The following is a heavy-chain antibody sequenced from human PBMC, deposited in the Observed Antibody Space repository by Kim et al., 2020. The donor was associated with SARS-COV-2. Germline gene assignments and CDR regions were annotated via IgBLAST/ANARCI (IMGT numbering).Heavy chain of an antibody. J-gene: IGHJ6*02. V-gene: IGHV3-49*04. CDR3: TREESDSSSWYGGLYYYYGMDV. D-gene: IGHD6-13*01. Sequence: GGSLRLSCTASGFTFGDYAMSWVRQAPGKGLEWVGFIRSKAYGGTTEYAASVKGRFTISRDDSKSIAYLQMNSLKTEDTAVYYCTREESDSSSWYGGLYYYYGMDVWGQGTTVTVSS. CDR2: IRSKAYGGTT. CDR1: GFTFGDYA.